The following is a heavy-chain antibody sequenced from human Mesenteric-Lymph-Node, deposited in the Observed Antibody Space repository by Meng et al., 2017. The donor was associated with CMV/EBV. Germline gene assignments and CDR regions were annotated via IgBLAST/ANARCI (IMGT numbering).Heavy chain of an antibody. CDR2: IKQDGSEK. CDR1: GFTFSSYW. J-gene: IGHJ6*02. CDR3: AREGWGITIFGVVTRKGNYGMDV. Sequence: GGSLRLSCAASGFTFSSYWMSWVRQAPGKGLEWVANIKQDGSEKYYVDSVKGRFTISRDNAKNSLYLQMNSLRAEDTAVYYCAREGWGITIFGVVTRKGNYGMDVWGQGTTVTVSS. D-gene: IGHD3-3*01. V-gene: IGHV3-7*01.